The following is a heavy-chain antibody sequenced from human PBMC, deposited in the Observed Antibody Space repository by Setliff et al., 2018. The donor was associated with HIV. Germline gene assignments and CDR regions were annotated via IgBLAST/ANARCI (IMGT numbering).Heavy chain of an antibody. CDR3: ARDLADYYDSSGYMVLDY. Sequence: GGSLRLSCAASGFTFSSYSMNWVRQAPGKGLEWVSRVNSDGSSKTYADSVKGRFTISRDAAKNTLYLQMNSLRAEDTAVYYCARDLADYYDSSGYMVLDYWGQGTLVTVSS. CDR2: VNSDGSSK. V-gene: IGHV3-74*01. J-gene: IGHJ4*02. D-gene: IGHD3-22*01. CDR1: GFTFSSYS.